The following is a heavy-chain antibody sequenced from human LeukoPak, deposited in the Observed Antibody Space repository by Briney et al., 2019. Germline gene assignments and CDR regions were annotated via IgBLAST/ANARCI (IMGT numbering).Heavy chain of an antibody. CDR1: GGSISSSSYY. CDR2: IYYSGST. D-gene: IGHD3-10*01. CDR3: AREPYYGSGSYLWELYYYYYMDV. J-gene: IGHJ6*03. V-gene: IGHV4-39*07. Sequence: SETLSLTCPVSGGSISSSSYYWGWIRQPPGKGLEWIGSIYYSGSTYYNPSLKSRVTISVDTSKNQFSLKLSSVTAADTAVYYCAREPYYGSGSYLWELYYYYYMDVWGKGTTVTVSS.